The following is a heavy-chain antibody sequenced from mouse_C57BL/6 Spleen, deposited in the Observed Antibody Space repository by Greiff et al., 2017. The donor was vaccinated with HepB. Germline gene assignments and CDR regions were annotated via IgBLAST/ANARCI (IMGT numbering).Heavy chain of an antibody. CDR3: ARHSGSSYDYAMDY. V-gene: IGHV1-63*01. D-gene: IGHD1-1*01. CDR2: IYPGGGYT. Sequence: QVQLQQSGAELVRPGPSVKMSCKASGYTFTNYWIGWAKQRPGHGLEWIGDIYPGGGYTNYNEKFKGKATLTADKSSSTAYMQFSSLTSEDSAIYYCARHSGSSYDYAMDYWGQGTSVTVSS. CDR1: GYTFTNYW. J-gene: IGHJ4*01.